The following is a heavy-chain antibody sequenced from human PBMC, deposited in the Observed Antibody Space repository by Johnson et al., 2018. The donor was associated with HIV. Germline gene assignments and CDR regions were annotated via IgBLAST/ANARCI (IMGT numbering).Heavy chain of an antibody. Sequence: VQLVESGGGVVQPGRSLRLSCAASGFTVSSNYMSWVRQAPGKGLEWVSVIYSGGSTYYADSVKGRFTISRDNSKNTLYLQMNSLRAEDTAFYYCARVTRFYGYSDYSPRCEGFDIWGQGTMVTVSS. D-gene: IGHD5-18*01. V-gene: IGHV3-66*01. J-gene: IGHJ3*02. CDR3: ARVTRFYGYSDYSPRCEGFDI. CDR1: GFTVSSNY. CDR2: IYSGGST.